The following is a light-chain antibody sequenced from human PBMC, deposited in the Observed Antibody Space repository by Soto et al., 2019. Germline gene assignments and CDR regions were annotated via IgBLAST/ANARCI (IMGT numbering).Light chain of an antibody. CDR2: GAS. CDR1: QSISSY. Sequence: DIQITQSPSAMSASVGDRVTIACRASQSISSYLNWYQQKPGKAPKLLIYGASTLQSGVPSRFSGSGSGTEFTLTISSLQPEDFATYYCQQLNSYPALTFGGGTKVDIK. CDR3: QQLNSYPALT. V-gene: IGKV1-9*01. J-gene: IGKJ4*01.